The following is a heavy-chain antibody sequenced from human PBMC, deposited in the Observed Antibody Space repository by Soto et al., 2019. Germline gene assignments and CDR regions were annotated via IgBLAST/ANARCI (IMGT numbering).Heavy chain of an antibody. CDR2: IYYSGST. J-gene: IGHJ5*02. D-gene: IGHD6-19*01. CDR3: ARDHGRSGWYAGGWFDP. CDR1: GGSISSGGYY. Sequence: VQLQESGPGLVKPSQTLSLTCTVSGGSISSGGYYWRWIRQHPEEGLEWIGYIYYSGSTYYNPSLKSRVTISVDTSKNQFSLKLSSVTAADTAVYYCARDHGRSGWYAGGWFDPWGQGTLVTVSS. V-gene: IGHV4-31*03.